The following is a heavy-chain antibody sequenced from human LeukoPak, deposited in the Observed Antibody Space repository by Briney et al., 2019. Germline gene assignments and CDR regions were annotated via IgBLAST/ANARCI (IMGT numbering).Heavy chain of an antibody. D-gene: IGHD3-22*01. J-gene: IGHJ5*02. CDR2: INHSGST. CDR1: GGSFSGYY. Sequence: KPSETLSLTCAVYGGSFSGYYWSWLRQPPGKGLEWIGEINHSGSTNYNPSLKSRVTISVDTSKNQFSLKLSSVTAADTAVYYCARGLKYYYDSSGPKGRWFDPWGQGTLVTVSS. V-gene: IGHV4-34*01. CDR3: ARGLKYYYDSSGPKGRWFDP.